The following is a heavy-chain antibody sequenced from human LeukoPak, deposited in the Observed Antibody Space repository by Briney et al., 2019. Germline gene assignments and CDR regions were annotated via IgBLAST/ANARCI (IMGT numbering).Heavy chain of an antibody. J-gene: IGHJ4*02. V-gene: IGHV3-73*01. CDR2: IRNKASTYAT. CDR3: TANGDNSDF. D-gene: IGHD2-21*02. CDR1: GFSLTDSS. Sequence: PGGSLRLPCAASGFSLTDSSVHWVRQASGKGLEWLGRIRNKASTYATAYAASVRGRFTISRDDSKHTAYLQMNSLKIDDTAVYYCTANGDNSDFWGQGTLVTVSS.